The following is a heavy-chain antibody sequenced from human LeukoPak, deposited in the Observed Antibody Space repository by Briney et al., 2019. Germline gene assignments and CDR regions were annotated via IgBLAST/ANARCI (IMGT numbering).Heavy chain of an antibody. V-gene: IGHV3-9*01. CDR2: ISWNSGSI. D-gene: IGHD5-12*01. Sequence: PGGSLRLSCAASGFTFDDYAMHWVRQAPGKGLEWVSGISWNSGSIGYADSVKGRFTISRDNAKNSLYLQMNSLRAEDTALYYCAKDIVANGPDAFDIWGQGTMVTVSS. J-gene: IGHJ3*02. CDR1: GFTFDDYA. CDR3: AKDIVANGPDAFDI.